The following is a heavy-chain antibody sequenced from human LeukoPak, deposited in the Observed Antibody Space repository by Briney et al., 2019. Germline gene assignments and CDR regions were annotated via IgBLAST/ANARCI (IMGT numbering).Heavy chain of an antibody. CDR2: INTNGTRT. CDR3: ARGNFYSGSGSSPLDY. D-gene: IGHD3-10*01. CDR1: GFTFNSYW. Sequence: GGSLRLSCAASGFTFNSYWMHWVRQVPGKGLVWVSRINTNGTRTNYVDSAKGRFTISRDNAKNTLFLQMNSLGAEDSAVYYCARGNFYSGSGSSPLDYWGQGTLVTVSS. V-gene: IGHV3-74*01. J-gene: IGHJ4*02.